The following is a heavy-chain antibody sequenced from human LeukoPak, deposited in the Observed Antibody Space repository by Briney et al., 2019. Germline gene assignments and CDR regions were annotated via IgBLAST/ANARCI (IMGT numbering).Heavy chain of an antibody. V-gene: IGHV3-43*01. CDR3: AKDISNWNSRHFDY. CDR1: GFTFDDYA. J-gene: IGHJ4*02. CDR2: ICWNGGNT. Sequence: GGSLRLSCLASGFTFDDYAMHWVRPAPGKGLDWVCLICWNGGNTYYADYVKGRFTISRDNSKQSLSLQINSLRTDETDLYFCAKDISNWNSRHFDYWGEGTLVTVS. D-gene: IGHD1-7*01.